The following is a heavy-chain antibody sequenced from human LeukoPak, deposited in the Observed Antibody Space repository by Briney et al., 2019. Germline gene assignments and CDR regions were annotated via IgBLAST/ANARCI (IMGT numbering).Heavy chain of an antibody. Sequence: SQTLSLTCTVSGGSISSGSYFWSWIRQPAGKGLEWIGRIYTSGSTYYNPSLKSRVTISVDRSKNQFSLKLSSVAAADTAVYYCARAGPSSPFWSGYPIDYWGQGTLVTVSS. CDR3: ARAGPSSPFWSGYPIDY. D-gene: IGHD3-3*01. J-gene: IGHJ4*02. V-gene: IGHV4-61*02. CDR2: IYTSGST. CDR1: GGSISSGSYF.